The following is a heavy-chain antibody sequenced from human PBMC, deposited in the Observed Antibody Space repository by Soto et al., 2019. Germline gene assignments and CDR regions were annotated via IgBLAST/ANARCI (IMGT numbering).Heavy chain of an antibody. J-gene: IGHJ6*02. V-gene: IGHV3-30*03. CDR3: ATYINYPLNYYYYGMDV. Sequence: GGSLRLSCAASGFTFSSYGMHWVRQAPGKGLEWVAVISYDGSNKYYADSVKGRFTISRDNSKNTLYLQMNSLRAEDTAVYYCATYINYPLNYYYYGMDVWGQGTTVTVSS. D-gene: IGHD4-4*01. CDR1: GFTFSSYG. CDR2: ISYDGSNK.